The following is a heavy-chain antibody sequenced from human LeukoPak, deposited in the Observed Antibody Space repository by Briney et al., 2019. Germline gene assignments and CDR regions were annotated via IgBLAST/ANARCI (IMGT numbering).Heavy chain of an antibody. CDR1: GFTFTIYA. D-gene: IGHD3-16*01. CDR2: INTNSGNP. CDR3: ARDLGQYNSDWGRSFDY. J-gene: IGHJ4*02. Sequence: SPKVSCKASGFTFTIYAMNWVRQAPGQGLEWVGWINTNSGNPTYAHDFTGRFIFSLDTSVNTAYLQINSLKAEDTALYYCARDLGQYNSDWGRSFDYWGQGTLVAVSS. V-gene: IGHV7-4-1*02.